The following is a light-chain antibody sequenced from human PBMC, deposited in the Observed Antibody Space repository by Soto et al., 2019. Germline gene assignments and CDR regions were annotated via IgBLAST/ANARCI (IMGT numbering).Light chain of an antibody. J-gene: IGLJ2*01. CDR1: SGHSSYA. V-gene: IGLV4-69*01. Sequence: QSVLTQSPSASASLGASVKLTCTLSSGHSSYAIAWHQQQPEKGPRYLMKLNSDGSHSKGDGIPDRFSGSSSGAERHLTISSLQSDDEADYYCQTWGTAIHDVVFGGGTKVTVL. CDR2: LNSDGSH. CDR3: QTWGTAIHDVV.